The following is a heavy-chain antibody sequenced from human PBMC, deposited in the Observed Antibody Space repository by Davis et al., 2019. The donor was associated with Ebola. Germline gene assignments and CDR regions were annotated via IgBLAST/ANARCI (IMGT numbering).Heavy chain of an antibody. V-gene: IGHV4-4*07. CDR3: ARDRHDTSGYGF. Sequence: GSLRLSCIVSGGSISSYYWSWVRQPAGRGLEWIGRIYTGGSTRYNPSLESRVTMSVDRSKNQFSLKLTSVTAADTAVYYCARDRHDTSGYGFWGQGTLVTVSS. J-gene: IGHJ4*02. CDR2: IYTGGST. D-gene: IGHD3-22*01. CDR1: GGSISSYY.